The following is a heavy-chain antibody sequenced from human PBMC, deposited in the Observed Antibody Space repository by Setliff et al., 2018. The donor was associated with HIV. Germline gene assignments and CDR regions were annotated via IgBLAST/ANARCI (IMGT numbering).Heavy chain of an antibody. V-gene: IGHV1-46*01. Sequence: GASVKVSCKASGYTFTKSIIHWVRQAPGQGLEWVGAIIPSGGSTGYAEKFQARVTLTRDTSTSTVYMELSGLREEDTAVYYCARGGYHGFGSYGDYWGQGTLVTVS. CDR2: IIPSGGST. CDR1: GYTFTKSI. J-gene: IGHJ4*02. CDR3: ARGGYHGFGSYGDY. D-gene: IGHD3-10*01.